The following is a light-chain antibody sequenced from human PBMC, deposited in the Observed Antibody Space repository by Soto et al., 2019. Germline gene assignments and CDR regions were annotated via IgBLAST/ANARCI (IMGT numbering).Light chain of an antibody. CDR3: SSYTTSNTLV. V-gene: IGLV2-14*03. Sequence: QSALAQPASVSGSPGQSITISCTGTSSDVGGYNYVSWYQQHPGIAPKLLIYEVNNRPSGVSYRFSGSKSGNTASLTISGLQAEDEADYYCSSYTTSNTLVFGTGTKLTVL. CDR1: SSDVGGYNY. CDR2: EVN. J-gene: IGLJ1*01.